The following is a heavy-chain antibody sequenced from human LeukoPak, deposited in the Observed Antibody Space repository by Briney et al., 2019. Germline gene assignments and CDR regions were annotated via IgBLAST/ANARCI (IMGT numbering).Heavy chain of an antibody. V-gene: IGHV1-2*02. CDR2: INPNSGGT. CDR3: ARDLFGLVGYMDV. CDR1: GYTFTGYY. J-gene: IGHJ6*03. D-gene: IGHD3-10*02. Sequence: ASVKVSCKASGYTFTGYYMHWVRQAPGQGLEWMGWINPNSGGTNYAQKFQGRVTMTRDTSISTVYMELRRLRSDDTAVYHCARDLFGLVGYMDVWGKGTTVTVSS.